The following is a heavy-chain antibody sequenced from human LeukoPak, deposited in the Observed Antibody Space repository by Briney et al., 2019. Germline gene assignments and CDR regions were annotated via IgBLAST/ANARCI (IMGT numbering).Heavy chain of an antibody. J-gene: IGHJ3*02. CDR3: ASGGAIVVVPAAIPDAFDI. Sequence: SVKVSCKASGGTFSSYAISWVRQAPGQGLEWKGGIIPIFGTANYAQKFQGRVAITTDESTSTAYMELSSLRSEDTAVYYCASGGAIVVVPAAIPDAFDIWGQGTMVTVSS. CDR2: IIPIFGTA. CDR1: GGTFSSYA. V-gene: IGHV1-69*05. D-gene: IGHD2-2*01.